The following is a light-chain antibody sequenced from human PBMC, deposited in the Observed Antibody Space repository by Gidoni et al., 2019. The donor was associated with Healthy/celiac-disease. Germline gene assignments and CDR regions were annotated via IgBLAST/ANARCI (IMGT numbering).Light chain of an antibody. CDR1: QDISNY. V-gene: IGKV1-33*01. CDR3: QQYDNLPRVT. Sequence: DIQMTQSPSSLSASVGDRVTITCQASQDISNYLNWYQQKPRKAPKQLIYDASNLETGVPARFSGSGSGTDFTFTISSLQPEDIATYYCQQYDNLPRVTFGGXTKVEIK. CDR2: DAS. J-gene: IGKJ4*01.